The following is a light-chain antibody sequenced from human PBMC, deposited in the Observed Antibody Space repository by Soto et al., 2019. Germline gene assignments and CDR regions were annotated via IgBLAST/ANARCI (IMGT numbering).Light chain of an antibody. CDR2: DAS. CDR1: QSVGND. Sequence: EIVITQSPATLSVSPGDRATLSCRASQSVGNDLAWYQQKPGQAPGLLIYDASTRATGIPARFSGSGSGTEFTLTISSLLSEDFAVYSCQQYNNWPLTFGGGTKVDIK. V-gene: IGKV3D-15*01. CDR3: QQYNNWPLT. J-gene: IGKJ4*01.